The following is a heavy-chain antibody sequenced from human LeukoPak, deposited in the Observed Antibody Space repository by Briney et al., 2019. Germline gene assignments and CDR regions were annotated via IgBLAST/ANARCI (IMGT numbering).Heavy chain of an antibody. CDR3: ARDGIMVRGVIITEGCDY. V-gene: IGHV1-69*13. Sequence: GASVKVSCKASGGTFSSYAISWVRQAPGQGLEWMGGIIPIFGTANYAQKFQGRVTITADESTSTAYMELSSLRSEDTAVYYCARDGIMVRGVIITEGCDYWGQGTLVTVSS. CDR1: GGTFSSYA. CDR2: IIPIFGTA. J-gene: IGHJ4*02. D-gene: IGHD3-10*01.